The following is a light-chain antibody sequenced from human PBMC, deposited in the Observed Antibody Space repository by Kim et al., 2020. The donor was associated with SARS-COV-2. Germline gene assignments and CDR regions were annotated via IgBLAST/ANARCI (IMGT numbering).Light chain of an antibody. J-gene: IGLJ1*01. Sequence: QSALTQPPSVSGSPGQSVTISCTGTSRDVGNYNRVSWYQQSPGTAPKLMIYEVSNRPSGVPDRFSGSKSGNTASLTISGLQAEDEADYYCCSFGSDSSYVFGTGTKVTVL. V-gene: IGLV2-18*02. CDR2: EVS. CDR3: CSFGSDSSYV. CDR1: SRDVGNYNR.